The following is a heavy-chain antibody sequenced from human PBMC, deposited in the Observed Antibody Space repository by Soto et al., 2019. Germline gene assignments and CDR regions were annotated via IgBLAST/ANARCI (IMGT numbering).Heavy chain of an antibody. Sequence: GGSLRLSCAASGFTFSSYAMSWVRQAPGKGLEWVSAISGSGGSTYYADSVKGRFTISRDNAKNSLYLQMNSLRAEDTAVYYCASHPGPYSSSTRKFDYWGQGTLVTVSS. CDR3: ASHPGPYSSSTRKFDY. CDR2: ISGSGGST. CDR1: GFTFSSYA. J-gene: IGHJ4*02. V-gene: IGHV3-23*01. D-gene: IGHD6-6*01.